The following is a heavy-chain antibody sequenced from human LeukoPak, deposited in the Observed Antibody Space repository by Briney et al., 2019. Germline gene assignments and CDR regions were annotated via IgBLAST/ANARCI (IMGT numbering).Heavy chain of an antibody. J-gene: IGHJ4*02. CDR2: ISSSSSTI. CDR1: GFTFSSYS. V-gene: IGHV3-48*01. D-gene: IGHD3-3*01. Sequence: PGGSLRLSCAASGFTFSSYSMNWVRQAPGKGLEWVSYISSSSSTIYYADSVKGRFTISRDNAKNSLYLQMNSLRAEDTAVYYCAREVHTISGVVHIYYFDYWGQGTLVTVSS. CDR3: AREVHTISGVVHIYYFDY.